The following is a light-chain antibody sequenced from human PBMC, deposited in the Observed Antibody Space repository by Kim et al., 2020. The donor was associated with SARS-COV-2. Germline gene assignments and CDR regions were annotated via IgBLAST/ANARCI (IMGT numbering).Light chain of an antibody. J-gene: IGLJ2*01. Sequence: NFMLTQPHSVSESPGKTVTISCTRSSGSIARNFVHWYQQRPGSSPTIVIYEDKQGPSGVPGRFSGSIDSSSNSASLTISGLKTEDEADYYCQSYDSSFYVVFGGGTQLTVL. CDR2: EDK. CDR3: QSYDSSFYVV. CDR1: SGSIARNF. V-gene: IGLV6-57*01.